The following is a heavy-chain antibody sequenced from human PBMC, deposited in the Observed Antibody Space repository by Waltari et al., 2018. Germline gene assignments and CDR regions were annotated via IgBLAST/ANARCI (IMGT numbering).Heavy chain of an antibody. V-gene: IGHV4-61*02. CDR3: ARVSSDDAFDI. CDR1: GGSISSGSYY. D-gene: IGHD6-13*01. CDR2: IYTSGST. J-gene: IGHJ3*02. Sequence: QVQLQESGPGLVKPSQTLSLTCTVSGGSISSGSYYWSWIRQPAGKGPEWIGRIYTSGSTNYNPSLKSRVTISVDTSKNQFSLKPSSVTAADTAVYYCARVSSDDAFDIWGQGTMVTVSS.